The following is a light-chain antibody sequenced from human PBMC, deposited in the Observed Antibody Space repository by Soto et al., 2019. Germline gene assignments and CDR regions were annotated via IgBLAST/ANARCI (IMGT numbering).Light chain of an antibody. CDR2: AAS. V-gene: IGKV1-39*01. J-gene: IGKJ5*01. CDR1: QNISNY. CDR3: QQSYSTSIT. Sequence: DIQMTQSPSSLSASVGDRVTITCRASQNISNYLNWYQQKPGKAPKLLIYAASSLQTGVPSRFSGSGSGTDFTLTISSLQPEDFATYYCQQSYSTSITFGQGTRLEIK.